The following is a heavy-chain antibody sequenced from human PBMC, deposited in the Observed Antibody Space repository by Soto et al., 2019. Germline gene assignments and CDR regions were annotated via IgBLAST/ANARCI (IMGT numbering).Heavy chain of an antibody. Sequence: SETLSLTCTVSGGSISSYYWSWIRQPPGKGLEWIGYIYYSGSTNYNPSLKSRVTISVDTSKNQFSLKLSSVTAADTAVYYCARLRSGGKLLWFGELFTYYFDYWGQGTLVTVSS. V-gene: IGHV4-59*08. D-gene: IGHD3-10*01. J-gene: IGHJ4*02. CDR3: ARLRSGGKLLWFGELFTYYFDY. CDR1: GGSISSYY. CDR2: IYYSGST.